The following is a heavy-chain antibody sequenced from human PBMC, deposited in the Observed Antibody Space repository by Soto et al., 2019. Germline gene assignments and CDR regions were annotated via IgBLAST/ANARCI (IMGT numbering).Heavy chain of an antibody. J-gene: IGHJ6*02. CDR3: ARENRYCSGGSCYWFDYYYGMDV. D-gene: IGHD2-15*01. Sequence: GGSLRLSCVACGFTVSSNYMSWVHQAPGKXLEWVSVIYSGGSTYYADSVKGRFTISRDNSKNTLYLQMNSLRAEDTAVYYCARENRYCSGGSCYWFDYYYGMDVWGQGTTVTVSS. CDR2: IYSGGST. CDR1: GFTVSSNY. V-gene: IGHV3-53*01.